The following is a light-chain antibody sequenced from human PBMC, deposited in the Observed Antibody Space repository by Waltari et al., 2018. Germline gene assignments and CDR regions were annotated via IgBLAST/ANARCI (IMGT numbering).Light chain of an antibody. Sequence: IQMTQYPSSLSASTRDRVTITCRASKDSRKNLSWLQERPGKAPKLLIYDASNLEAGVPSRFSGTGSGTDFSLTISSLQPEDSATYYCQHYNNLPYTFSRGTKLQIK. V-gene: IGKV1-33*01. J-gene: IGKJ2*01. CDR1: KDSRKN. CDR3: QHYNNLPYT. CDR2: DAS.